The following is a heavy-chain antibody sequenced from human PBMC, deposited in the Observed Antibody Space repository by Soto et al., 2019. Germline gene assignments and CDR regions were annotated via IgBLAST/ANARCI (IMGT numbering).Heavy chain of an antibody. CDR2: ISGFNGNT. CDR1: GYTFNFYG. Sequence: SVRVSCKASGYTFNFYGITWVRQAPGQGLEWMGWISGFNGNTNYAADLQGRVTMTTDTSTSTAYMELRGLRSDDTAVYYWARIGVSSGNASNDSDAWG. CDR3: ARIGVSSGNASNDSDA. J-gene: IGHJ5*01. V-gene: IGHV1-18*01. D-gene: IGHD3-3*01.